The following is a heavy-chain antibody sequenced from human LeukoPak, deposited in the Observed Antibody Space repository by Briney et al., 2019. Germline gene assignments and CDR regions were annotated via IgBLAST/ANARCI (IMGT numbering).Heavy chain of an antibody. CDR3: ARGGTDFDY. D-gene: IGHD2-15*01. Sequence: SETLSLTCTVSGGSISSSSYFWAWIRQTPGEGLEWIGSIYYTGSTYYNPSLKSRVTISVDTSKNQFSLKLSSVTATDTALYYCARGGTDFDYWGQGTLVTVSS. V-gene: IGHV4-39*01. CDR1: GGSISSSSYF. CDR2: IYYTGST. J-gene: IGHJ4*02.